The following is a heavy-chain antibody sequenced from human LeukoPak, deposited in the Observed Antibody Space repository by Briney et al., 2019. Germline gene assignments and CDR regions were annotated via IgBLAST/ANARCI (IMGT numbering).Heavy chain of an antibody. CDR3: AKDGGIAAAATGYFQH. CDR2: ISSSGSTI. J-gene: IGHJ1*01. V-gene: IGHV3-11*01. Sequence: GGSLRLSCAASGFTFSDYYMSWIRQAPGKGLEWVSYISSSGSTIYYADSVKGRFTISRDNAKNSLYLQMNSLRAEDTALYYCAKDGGIAAAATGYFQHWGQGTLVTVSS. CDR1: GFTFSDYY. D-gene: IGHD6-13*01.